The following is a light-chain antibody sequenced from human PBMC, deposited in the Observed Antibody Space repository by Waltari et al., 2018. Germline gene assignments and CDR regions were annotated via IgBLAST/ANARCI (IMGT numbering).Light chain of an antibody. CDR1: SSDVGGYNY. CDR3: SSYTSSIPYV. V-gene: IGLV2-14*01. CDR2: EVS. J-gene: IGLJ1*01. Sequence: QSALTQPASVSGSPGQSITISCTGNSSDVGGYNYVSWYQQHPGKAPKLMIYEVSTRPSGVSNRFSGSKAGNTASLTISGLQAEDEADYYCSSYTSSIPYVFGTGTKVTVL.